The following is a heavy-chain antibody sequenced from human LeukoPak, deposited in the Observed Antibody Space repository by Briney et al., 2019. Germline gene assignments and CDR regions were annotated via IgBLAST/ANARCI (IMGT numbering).Heavy chain of an antibody. CDR2: FSDSGGYT. D-gene: IGHD3-3*01. V-gene: IGHV3-21*01. Sequence: GGSLRLSCAASGFTFSNYVMSWVRQVPGKGLEWVSSFSDSGGYTYYADSVKGRFTISRDNAKNSLYLQMNSLRAEDTAVYYCARDRRRGCYEDYWGQGTLVTVSS. CDR3: ARDRRRGCYEDY. CDR1: GFTFSNYV. J-gene: IGHJ4*02.